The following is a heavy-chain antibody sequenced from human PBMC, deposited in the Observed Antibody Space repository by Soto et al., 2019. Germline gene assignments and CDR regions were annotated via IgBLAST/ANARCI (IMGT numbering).Heavy chain of an antibody. CDR3: AREEFGY. CDR1: GFTFSSYA. Sequence: GGSLRLSCAASGFTFSSYAMHWVRQAPGKGLEWVAVISYDGSNKYYADSVKGRFTISRDNSKNTLYLQMNSLRAEDTAVYYCAREEFGYWGQGTLVTVSS. V-gene: IGHV3-30-3*01. J-gene: IGHJ4*02. CDR2: ISYDGSNK.